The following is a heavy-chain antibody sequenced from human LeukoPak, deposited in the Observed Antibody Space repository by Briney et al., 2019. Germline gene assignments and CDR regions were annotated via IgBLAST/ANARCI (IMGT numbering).Heavy chain of an antibody. V-gene: IGHV3-7*01. CDR2: IKHDGSEK. CDR1: GFTFSSYG. CDR3: ATDRGWRTSGYYLYYFEY. J-gene: IGHJ4*02. D-gene: IGHD3-3*01. Sequence: GGSLRLSCAASGFTFSSYGMHWVRQAPGKGLEWVASIKHDGSEKYYVDSVRGRFTISRDNTMNSLYLQMSSLRAEDTAVYYCATDRGWRTSGYYLYYFEYWGQGTLVTYSS.